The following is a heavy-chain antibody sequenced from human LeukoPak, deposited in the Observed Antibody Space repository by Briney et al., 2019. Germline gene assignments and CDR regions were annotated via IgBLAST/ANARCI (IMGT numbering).Heavy chain of an antibody. J-gene: IGHJ3*02. V-gene: IGHV1-2*02. CDR3: AREYSSSWYFAFDI. D-gene: IGHD6-13*01. CDR2: INPNSGGT. CDR1: GYTFTSYY. Sequence: ASVKVSCKASGYTFTSYYMHWVRQAPGQGLEWMGWINPNSGGTNYAQKFQGRVTMTRDTSISTAYMELSRLRSDDTAVYYCAREYSSSWYFAFDIWGQGTMVTVSS.